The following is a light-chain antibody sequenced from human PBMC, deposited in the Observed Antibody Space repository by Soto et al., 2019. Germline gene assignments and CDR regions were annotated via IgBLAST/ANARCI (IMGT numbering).Light chain of an antibody. CDR3: TSYAGGNNV. Sequence: QSVLTQPPSASGSPGQSVSISCTGTSSDVGGYNYVSWYQQHLGKVPKLIIYEVNKRPSGVPDRFSGSKSGNTASLTVTGLQAEDEADYYCTSYAGGNNVFGTGTKLTVX. CDR2: EVN. J-gene: IGLJ1*01. CDR1: SSDVGGYNY. V-gene: IGLV2-8*01.